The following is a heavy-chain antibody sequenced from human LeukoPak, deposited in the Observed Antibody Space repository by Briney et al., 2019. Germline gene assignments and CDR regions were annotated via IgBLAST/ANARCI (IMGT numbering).Heavy chain of an antibody. D-gene: IGHD3-10*01. CDR3: ARDRGTLVRGGDFDY. CDR1: GDSVSNNIAA. Sequence: SQTLSLTCAISGDSVSNNIAAWNWIRQSPSRGLEWLGRTYYRSKWYNDYAASVKSRITINPDTSKNQFSLRLSSVTAADTAVYYCARDRGTLVRGGDFDYWGQGTLVTVSS. J-gene: IGHJ4*02. CDR2: TYYRSKWYN. V-gene: IGHV6-1*01.